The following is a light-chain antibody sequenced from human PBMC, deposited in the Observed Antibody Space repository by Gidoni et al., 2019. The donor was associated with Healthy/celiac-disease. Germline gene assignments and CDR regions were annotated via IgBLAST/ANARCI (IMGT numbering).Light chain of an antibody. V-gene: IGLV1-40*01. J-gene: IGLJ3*02. Sequence: QSVLTPPPSVSGAPGQRVPISCTGSSSNIGAGYDVHWYQQLPGTAPKLLIYGNSNRPSGVPDRFSGSKSGTSASLAITGLQAEDEADYYCQSYDSSLSGPNWVFGGGTKLTVL. CDR1: SSNIGAGYD. CDR3: QSYDSSLSGPNWV. CDR2: GNS.